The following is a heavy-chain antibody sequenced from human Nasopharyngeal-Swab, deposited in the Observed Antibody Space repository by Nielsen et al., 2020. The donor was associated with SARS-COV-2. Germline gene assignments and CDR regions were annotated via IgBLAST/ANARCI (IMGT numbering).Heavy chain of an antibody. Sequence: GESLKISCAASGFTFTDYDLHWVRRVPGKGLEWVSAIGTARDTYYADSVKGRFTISRESAKNSFYLQMDGLGAGDAAVYYCARGGTYYDDSGYYYFDYWGLGTLVTVSS. CDR2: IGTARDT. V-gene: IGHV3-13*02. D-gene: IGHD3-22*01. CDR1: GFTFTDYD. CDR3: ARGGTYYDDSGYYYFDY. J-gene: IGHJ4*02.